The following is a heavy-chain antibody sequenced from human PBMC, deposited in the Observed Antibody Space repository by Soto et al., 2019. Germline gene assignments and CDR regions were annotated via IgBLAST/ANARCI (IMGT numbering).Heavy chain of an antibody. D-gene: IGHD6-13*01. V-gene: IGHV4-34*01. CDR1: GGSSSGYH. Sequence: QVQLQQWGAGLLKPSETLSLTCAVSGGSSSGYHWSWIRQPPGKGLEWIGEINHSGSTNYNASLKSRVTISVDTSKNQFSLKLSSVTAADTAVYYCARVLWGSSWYSSRFDYWGQGTLVTVSS. J-gene: IGHJ4*02. CDR3: ARVLWGSSWYSSRFDY. CDR2: INHSGST.